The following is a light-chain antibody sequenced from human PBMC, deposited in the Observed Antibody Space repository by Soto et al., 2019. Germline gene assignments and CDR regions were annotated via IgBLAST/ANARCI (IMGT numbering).Light chain of an antibody. CDR2: GAS. V-gene: IGKV3-20*01. J-gene: IGKJ5*01. Sequence: EFVLTQSPGTLSLSPGARATLSCRDSQRGTSNYLAWYQQKPGQAPTLLLYGASSRATGIPDRFSGSGSGTDFTLTISSLEPEDFVVYYCQQHHNWPPITFGQGTRLEIK. CDR1: QRGTSNY. CDR3: QQHHNWPPIT.